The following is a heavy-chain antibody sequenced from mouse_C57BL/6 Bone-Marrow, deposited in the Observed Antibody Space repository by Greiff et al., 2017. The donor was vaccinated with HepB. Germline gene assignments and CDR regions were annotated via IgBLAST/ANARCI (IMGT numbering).Heavy chain of an antibody. D-gene: IGHD1-1*01. CDR1: GYTFTSYW. J-gene: IGHJ1*03. CDR3: ARGGVVAKDWYFDV. CDR2: IHPNSGST. V-gene: IGHV1-64*01. Sequence: QVQLQQSGAELVKPGASVKLSCKASGYTFTSYWMHWVKQRPGQGLEWIGMIHPNSGSTNYNEKFKSKATLTVDKSSSTAYMQLSSLTSEDSAVYYCARGGVVAKDWYFDVWGTGTTVTVSS.